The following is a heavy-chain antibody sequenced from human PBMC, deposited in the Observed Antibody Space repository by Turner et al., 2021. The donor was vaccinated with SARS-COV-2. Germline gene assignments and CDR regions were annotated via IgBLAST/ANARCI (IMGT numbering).Heavy chain of an antibody. J-gene: IGHJ4*02. CDR3: ARQVSILGRWLAPFDS. D-gene: IGHD6-19*01. Sequence: QLQLQELGPGLVKPLENLVLTCTFPSRPISSSAYYWGWIRQPPGKGLEWIGSFFYSGSTYYSPSLKSRITISVDTSKNQFSLNLSSVTAADTAVYYCARQVSILGRWLAPFDSWGQGTLVTVSS. CDR2: FFYSGST. CDR1: SRPISSSAYY. V-gene: IGHV4-39*01.